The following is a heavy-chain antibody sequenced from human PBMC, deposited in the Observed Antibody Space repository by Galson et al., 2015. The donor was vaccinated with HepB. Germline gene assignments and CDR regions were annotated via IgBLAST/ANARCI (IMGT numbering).Heavy chain of an antibody. V-gene: IGHV3-21*01. Sequence: SLRLSCAASGFTFSTYSMSWVRQAPGKGLEWVSSISSSSTDIYYAESVKGRFTISRDNAKNSLYLQMNSLRVEDTAVYYCARFLRKYGDYGNLVAFWGQGTLVTVSS. CDR2: ISSSSTDI. CDR3: ARFLRKYGDYGNLVAF. CDR1: GFTFSTYS. D-gene: IGHD4-17*01. J-gene: IGHJ4*02.